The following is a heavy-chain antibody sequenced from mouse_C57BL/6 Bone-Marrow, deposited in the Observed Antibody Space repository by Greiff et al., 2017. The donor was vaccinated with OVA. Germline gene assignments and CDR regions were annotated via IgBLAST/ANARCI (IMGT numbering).Heavy chain of an antibody. V-gene: IGHV1-81*01. CDR1: GYTFTSYG. J-gene: IGHJ2*01. D-gene: IGHD2-5*01. CDR2: IYPRSGNT. CDR3: ASRSNYD. Sequence: VKLMESGAELARPGASVKLSCKASGYTFTSYGISWVKQRTGQGLEWIGEIYPRSGNTYYNEKFKGKATLTADKSSSTAYMELRSLTSEDSAVYFCASRSNYDWGQGTTLTVSS.